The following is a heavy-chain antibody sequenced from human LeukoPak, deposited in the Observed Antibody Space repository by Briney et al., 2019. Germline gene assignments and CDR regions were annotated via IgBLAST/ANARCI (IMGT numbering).Heavy chain of an antibody. D-gene: IGHD3-22*01. Sequence: GGSLRLSCAASHFTFSKYIMHWVRQAPGKGLEWVAAIWYDGDYKYFGQSVKGRFTISRDNSKNTLYLQMNSLRVEDTAVYYCARGAYYYDSSDACDLWGQGTLVTVS. V-gene: IGHV3-33*01. J-gene: IGHJ3*01. CDR3: ARGAYYYDSSDACDL. CDR2: IWYDGDYK. CDR1: HFTFSKYI.